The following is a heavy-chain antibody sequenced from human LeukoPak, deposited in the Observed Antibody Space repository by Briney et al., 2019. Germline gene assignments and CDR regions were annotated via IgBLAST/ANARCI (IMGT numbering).Heavy chain of an antibody. D-gene: IGHD2-2*02. CDR2: IKQDGSEK. Sequence: PGGSLRLSCAASGFTFSDYYMSWVRQAPGKGLEWVANIKQDGSEKYYVDSVKGRFTISRDNAKNSLYLQMNSLRAEDTAVYYCARMRSVTPILLYPNWFDPWGQGTLVTVSS. CDR3: ARMRSVTPILLYPNWFDP. J-gene: IGHJ5*02. V-gene: IGHV3-7*01. CDR1: GFTFSDYY.